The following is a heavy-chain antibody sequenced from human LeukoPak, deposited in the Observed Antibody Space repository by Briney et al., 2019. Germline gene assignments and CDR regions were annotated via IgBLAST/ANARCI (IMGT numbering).Heavy chain of an antibody. CDR3: TTEVLEGATGGTFDI. Sequence: GGSLRLSCAASGVTFSNAWMSWVPQAPGKGLEWVGRIKTKTEGGTTDYAAPVKGRFTISRDDSKNTLYLLMNSLKTEDTAVYYCTTEVLEGATGGTFDIWGQGTMVTVSS. V-gene: IGHV3-15*01. J-gene: IGHJ3*02. CDR2: IKTKTEGGTT. CDR1: GVTFSNAW. D-gene: IGHD2-15*01.